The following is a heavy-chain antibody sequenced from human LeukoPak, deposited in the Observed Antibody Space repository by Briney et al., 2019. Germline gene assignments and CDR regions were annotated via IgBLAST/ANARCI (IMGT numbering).Heavy chain of an antibody. D-gene: IGHD3-16*01. CDR1: GFTFSTYV. V-gene: IGHV3-33*05. J-gene: IGHJ6*02. CDR3: AKDHNYDRNSLGV. Sequence: GGSLRLSCAASGFTFSTYVIHWVRQAPGKGLEWVAIISYDGSNEAYADSVKGRFSISRDNSKNTLYLQMNSLRPEDTAVYYCAKDHNYDRNSLGVYGPGRTVTV. CDR2: ISYDGSNE.